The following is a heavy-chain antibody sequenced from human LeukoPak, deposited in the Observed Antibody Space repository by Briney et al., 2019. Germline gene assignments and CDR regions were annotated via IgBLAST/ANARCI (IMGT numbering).Heavy chain of an antibody. CDR2: IYHSGST. Sequence: SETLSLTCTVSGYSISSGYYWGWIRQPPGKGLEWIGSIYHSGSTYYNPSLKSRVTISVDTSKNQFSLKLSSVTAADTAVYYCARSTTGIEMATITGGDAFDIWGQGTMVTVSS. D-gene: IGHD5-24*01. J-gene: IGHJ3*02. V-gene: IGHV4-38-2*02. CDR3: ARSTTGIEMATITGGDAFDI. CDR1: GYSISSGYY.